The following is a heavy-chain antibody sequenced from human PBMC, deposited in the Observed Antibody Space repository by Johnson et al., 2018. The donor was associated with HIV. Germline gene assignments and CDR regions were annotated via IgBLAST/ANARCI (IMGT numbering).Heavy chain of an antibody. V-gene: IGHV3-30*04. CDR1: GFTFSSYA. D-gene: IGHD5-12*01. CDR3: AKEGRYVEGAVDI. CDR2: ISYDGSNK. J-gene: IGHJ3*02. Sequence: QVQLVESGGGVVQPGRSLRLSCAASGFTFSSYAMHWVRQAPGKGLEWVAVISYDGSNKYYADSVKGRFTISRDNSKNTLYLQINSLRAEDTAVYYCAKEGRYVEGAVDIWGQGTMVTVSS.